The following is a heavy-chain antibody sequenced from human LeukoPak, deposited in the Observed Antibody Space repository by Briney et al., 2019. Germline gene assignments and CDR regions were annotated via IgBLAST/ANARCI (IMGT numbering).Heavy chain of an antibody. V-gene: IGHV3-9*01. CDR3: AKDIGGFCSGGSCYFQH. CDR2: ISWNSGSI. J-gene: IGHJ1*01. D-gene: IGHD2-15*01. Sequence: PGGSLRLSCAASGFTFDDYAMHWVRQAPGQGLEWVAGISWNSGSIGYADSVKGRFTISRDNAKNSLYLQMNSLRAEDTAVYYCAKDIGGFCSGGSCYFQHWGQGTLVTVSS. CDR1: GFTFDDYA.